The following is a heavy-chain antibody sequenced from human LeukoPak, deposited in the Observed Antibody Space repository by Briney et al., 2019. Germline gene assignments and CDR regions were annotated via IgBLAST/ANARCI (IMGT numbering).Heavy chain of an antibody. Sequence: SETLSLTCAVSGYSISSDSYWGWIRQPPGKGLEWIGSIYHSGSTNYNPSLKSRVTISVDTSKNQFSLKLSSVTAADTAVYYCARGYCTNGVCYRFDPWGQGTLVTVSS. CDR3: ARGYCTNGVCYRFDP. CDR2: IYHSGST. CDR1: GYSISSDSY. D-gene: IGHD2-8*01. V-gene: IGHV4-38-2*01. J-gene: IGHJ5*02.